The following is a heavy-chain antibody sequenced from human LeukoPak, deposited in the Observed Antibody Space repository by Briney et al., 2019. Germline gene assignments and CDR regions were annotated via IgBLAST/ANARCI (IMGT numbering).Heavy chain of an antibody. CDR3: ARSIAVAGKVNYFDY. J-gene: IGHJ4*02. CDR2: IYTSGST. Sequence: SETLSLTXTXSGGSISSYYWSWIRQPAGKGLEWIGRIYTSGSTNYNPSLKSRVTMSVDTSKNQFSLKLSSVTAADTAVYYCARSIAVAGKVNYFDYWGQGTLVTVSS. D-gene: IGHD6-19*01. V-gene: IGHV4-4*07. CDR1: GGSISSYY.